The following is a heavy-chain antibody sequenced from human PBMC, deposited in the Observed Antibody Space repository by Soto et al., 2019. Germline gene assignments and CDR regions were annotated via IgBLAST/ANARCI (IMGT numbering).Heavy chain of an antibody. Sequence: VQLVESGGGVVQPGRSLRLSCAASGFTFSDYAMHWVRQAPGKGLEWVAVVSHDGRNTHYADSVKGRFTISRDSSKNTVSLEMTSWRAEDTAVYYCAKGGRQGLVTSDFNYWGQGALVTVSS. CDR3: AKGGRQGLVTSDFNY. D-gene: IGHD6-19*01. J-gene: IGHJ4*02. CDR1: GFTFSDYA. CDR2: VSHDGRNT. V-gene: IGHV3-30*18.